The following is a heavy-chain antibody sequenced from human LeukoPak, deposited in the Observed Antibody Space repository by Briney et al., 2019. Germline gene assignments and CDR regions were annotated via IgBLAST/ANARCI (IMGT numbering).Heavy chain of an antibody. D-gene: IGHD6-13*01. CDR1: GCSFTNYW. CDR2: IYPGASDT. CDR3: ARHGGGSSWYGMIDY. V-gene: IGHV5-51*01. Sequence: GGALEISWKGSGCSFTNYWIAWGRQMPGKGLEGMGIIYPGASDTRYSPSFQGQVTISADKSISTAYLQWSSLTASDTAMYYCARHGGGSSWYGMIDYWGQGTLVTVSS. J-gene: IGHJ4*02.